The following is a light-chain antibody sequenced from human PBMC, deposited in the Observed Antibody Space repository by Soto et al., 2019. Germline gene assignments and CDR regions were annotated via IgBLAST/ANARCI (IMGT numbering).Light chain of an antibody. J-gene: IGLJ2*01. Sequence: QSALTQPRSVSGSPGQSVTISCTGTSSDVGGYDYVSWYQQHPGKAPKVIIYDVSKRPSGVPDRFSGSKSGNTASLTISGLQTEDESDYYCCSYAGRYIVVFGGGTKLTVL. CDR3: CSYAGRYIVV. CDR2: DVS. V-gene: IGLV2-11*01. CDR1: SSDVGGYDY.